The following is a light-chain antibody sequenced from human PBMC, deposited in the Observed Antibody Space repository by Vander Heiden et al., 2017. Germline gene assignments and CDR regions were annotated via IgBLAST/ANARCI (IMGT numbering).Light chain of an antibody. Sequence: DIQMTQSLSPLSASVGDRVTITCRASQSISRYLNWYQHKPGKAPKLLIYGASSLQTGVPSRFSGSGSGTDFTLTVASLQPEDFATYYCLHTYTAPRTFGQGTKVEIK. V-gene: IGKV1-39*01. CDR3: LHTYTAPRT. CDR1: QSISRY. CDR2: GAS. J-gene: IGKJ1*01.